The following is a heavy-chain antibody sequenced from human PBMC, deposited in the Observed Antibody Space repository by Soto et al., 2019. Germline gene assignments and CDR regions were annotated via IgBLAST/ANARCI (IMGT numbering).Heavy chain of an antibody. CDR1: GFIFSDYA. J-gene: IGHJ6*02. CDR2: IPGSGGHKVHA. D-gene: IGHD2-21*02. CDR3: TREIASDSGYLEV. V-gene: IGHV3-23*01. Sequence: DAQLLESGGGLVQPGGSLRLSCAAAGFIFSDYAMSWVRQAPGQGLEWVSTIPGSGGHKVHAEYADCVKGRFTITRDNSMNTLYLQMDSLGAEYTAVYYCTREIASDSGYLEVWGPGTTVTVSS.